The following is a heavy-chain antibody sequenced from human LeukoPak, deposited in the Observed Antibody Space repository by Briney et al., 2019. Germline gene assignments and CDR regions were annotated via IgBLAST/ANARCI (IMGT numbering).Heavy chain of an antibody. D-gene: IGHD4-17*01. CDR2: IYYSGST. J-gene: IGHJ4*02. Sequence: SETLSLTCTVSGGSISSSSYYWGWIRQPPGKGLDWIGSIYYSGSTYYNPSLKSRDTISVDTSKNQFSLKLSSVTAADTAVYYCARAPVTTFFDYWGQGTLVTVSS. CDR1: GGSISSSSYY. CDR3: ARAPVTTFFDY. V-gene: IGHV4-39*07.